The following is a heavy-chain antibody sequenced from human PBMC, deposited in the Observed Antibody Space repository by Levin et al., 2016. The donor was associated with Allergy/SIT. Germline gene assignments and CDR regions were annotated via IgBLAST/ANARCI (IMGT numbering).Heavy chain of an antibody. CDR3: AKAAPFDPGDY. Sequence: GESLKISCAASGFTFSSYAMNWVRQAPGKGLEWVSTISGSGGNTYYADSVKGRFTISRDNSKNTLYLQMNSLRAEDTAVYYCAKAAPFDPGDYWGQGALVTVSS. D-gene: IGHD3-9*01. CDR2: ISGSGGNT. J-gene: IGHJ4*02. CDR1: GFTFSSYA. V-gene: IGHV3-23*01.